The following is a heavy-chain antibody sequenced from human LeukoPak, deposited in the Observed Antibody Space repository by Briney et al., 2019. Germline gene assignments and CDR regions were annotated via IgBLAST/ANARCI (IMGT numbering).Heavy chain of an antibody. V-gene: IGHV3-66*02. CDR3: VRDLLTPFYYDSSGYPY. Sequence: PGGSLRLSCAASGFTVSSNYMSWVRQAPGKGLEWVSVIYSGGSTYYADSVKGRFTISRDNSKNTLYLQMNSLRAEDTAVYYCVRDLLTPFYYDSSGYPYWGQGTLVTVSS. D-gene: IGHD3-22*01. CDR2: IYSGGST. CDR1: GFTVSSNY. J-gene: IGHJ4*02.